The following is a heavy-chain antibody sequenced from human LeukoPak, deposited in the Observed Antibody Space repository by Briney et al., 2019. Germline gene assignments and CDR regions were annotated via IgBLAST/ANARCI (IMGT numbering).Heavy chain of an antibody. D-gene: IGHD5-24*01. V-gene: IGHV4-61*08. CDR1: GGSISSGDYY. CDR2: IYYSGST. Sequence: TPETLSLTCTVSGGSISSGDYYWSWIRQPPGKGLEWIGYIYYSGSTNYNPSLKSRVTISVDTSKNQFSLKLSSVTAADTAVYYCARVAEMATAALFDYWGQGTLVTVSS. CDR3: ARVAEMATAALFDY. J-gene: IGHJ4*02.